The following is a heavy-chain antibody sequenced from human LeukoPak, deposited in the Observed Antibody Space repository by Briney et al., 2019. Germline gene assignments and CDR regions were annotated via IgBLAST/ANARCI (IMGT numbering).Heavy chain of an antibody. Sequence: PGWSLRLSCAASGFSFRNYWMQWLRQAPGKGLVWVSRINRDGSSTSYAVSVKGRFTIPRDNAENTLYLQINSLRAEDTAVYYCATDEAATGSLDYWGQGTLVTDSS. CDR2: INRDGSST. J-gene: IGHJ4*02. V-gene: IGHV3-74*01. CDR1: GFSFRNYW. CDR3: ATDEAATGSLDY. D-gene: IGHD1-1*01.